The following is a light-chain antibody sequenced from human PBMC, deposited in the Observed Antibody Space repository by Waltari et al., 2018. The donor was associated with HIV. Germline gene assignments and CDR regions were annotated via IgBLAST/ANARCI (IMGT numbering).Light chain of an antibody. J-gene: IGLJ3*02. V-gene: IGLV1-44*01. CDR3: ATWDDSLNSPV. CDR2: GNN. CDR1: SSNTGSYP. Sequence: QSVLTQSPSASGTPGQRVTISCSRVSSNTGSYPLCWYQQFPGTAPKRLIYGNNQRPSGVPDRFSGSKSGTSASLAISGLQSEDESDYYCATWDDSLNSPVFGGGTKLTVL.